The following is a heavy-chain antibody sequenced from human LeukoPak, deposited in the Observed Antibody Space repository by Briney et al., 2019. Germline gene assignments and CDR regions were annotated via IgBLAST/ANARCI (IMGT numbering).Heavy chain of an antibody. CDR3: AREPAYCSSTSCYPYYFDY. Sequence: SQTLSLTCTVSGGSISSGGYYWSWIRQHPGKGLEWIGYIYYSGSIYYNPSLKSRVTISVDTSKNQFSLKLSSVTAADTAVYYCAREPAYCSSTSCYPYYFDYWGQGTLVTVSS. V-gene: IGHV4-31*03. D-gene: IGHD2-2*01. J-gene: IGHJ4*02. CDR1: GGSISSGGYY. CDR2: IYYSGSI.